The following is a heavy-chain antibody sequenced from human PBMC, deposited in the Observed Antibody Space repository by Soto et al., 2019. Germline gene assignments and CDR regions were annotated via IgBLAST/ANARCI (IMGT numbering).Heavy chain of an antibody. CDR3: AGRYCSGGSCYLGAFDI. CDR2: INHSGST. CDR1: GGSFSGFY. D-gene: IGHD2-15*01. J-gene: IGHJ3*02. V-gene: IGHV4-34*01. Sequence: SETLSLTCAVYGGSFSGFYWSWIRQPPGKGLEWIGEINHSGSTSYSPSLKSRVTMSVDTSKNQFSLKLSSVTAADTAVYYCAGRYCSGGSCYLGAFDIRGQGTMVTVSS.